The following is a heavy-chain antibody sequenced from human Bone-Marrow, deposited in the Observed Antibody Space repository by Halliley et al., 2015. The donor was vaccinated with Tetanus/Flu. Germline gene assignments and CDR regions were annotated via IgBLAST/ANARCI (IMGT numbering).Heavy chain of an antibody. Sequence: TLSLTCSVSGGSIRSGGYYWSWIRQHPGKGLEWIGNIYYSGSTYYNPSLKSRVTISVDTSKNQFSLKLSSVTAADTAVYYCARGVGNNWFDPWGQGTLVTVSS. CDR1: GGSIRSGGYY. D-gene: IGHD3-3*01. CDR2: IYYSGST. J-gene: IGHJ5*02. V-gene: IGHV4-31*03. CDR3: ARGVGNNWFDP.